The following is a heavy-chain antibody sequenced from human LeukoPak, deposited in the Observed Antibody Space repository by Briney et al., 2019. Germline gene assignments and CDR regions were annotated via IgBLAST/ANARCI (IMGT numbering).Heavy chain of an antibody. CDR1: GFTFSSYG. J-gene: IGHJ4*02. CDR3: AKEDDIVCSFDD. Sequence: GGSLRLSCAASGFTFSSYGMHWVRQAPGKGLEWMAVISYDGSNKYYADSVKGRFTISRDNSKNTLYLQMNSLRAEDTAMYYCAKEDDIVCSFDDWGQGTLVTVSS. CDR2: ISYDGSNK. V-gene: IGHV3-30*18. D-gene: IGHD2-15*01.